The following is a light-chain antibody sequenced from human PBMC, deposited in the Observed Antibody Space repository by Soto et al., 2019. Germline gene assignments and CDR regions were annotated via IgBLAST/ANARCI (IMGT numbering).Light chain of an antibody. J-gene: IGLJ1*01. Sequence: QSVLTQPPSASGTPGQRVTISCSGSSSNIGSNTVNWYQHHPGKAPRLIIYEVVQRPSGVPDRFSGSKSGNTASPTVSGLQAADAADHFCKSYAGSNTYVFGSGTKVTV. CDR1: SSNIGSNT. CDR3: KSYAGSNTYV. V-gene: IGLV1-44*01. CDR2: EVV.